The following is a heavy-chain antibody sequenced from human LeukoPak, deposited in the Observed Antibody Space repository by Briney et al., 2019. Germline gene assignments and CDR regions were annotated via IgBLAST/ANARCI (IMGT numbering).Heavy chain of an antibody. Sequence: GGSLRLSCAPSGFPLSSYGMHWVRQAPGRGREWVAVISYDGSNKYYADSVKGRFTISRDNSKNTLYLQMNSLRAEDTAVYYCAKAAGDGYNFDYWGQGTLVTVSS. V-gene: IGHV3-30*18. CDR2: ISYDGSNK. D-gene: IGHD5-24*01. CDR1: GFPLSSYG. CDR3: AKAAGDGYNFDY. J-gene: IGHJ4*02.